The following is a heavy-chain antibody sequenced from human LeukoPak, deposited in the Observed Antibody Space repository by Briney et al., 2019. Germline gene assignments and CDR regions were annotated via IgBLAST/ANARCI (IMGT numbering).Heavy chain of an antibody. V-gene: IGHV3-21*01. CDR2: ISSSSSYI. J-gene: IGHJ4*02. CDR1: GFTFSSYS. Sequence: PGGSLRLSCAASGFTFSSYSMNWVRQAPGKGLEWVSSISSSSSYIYYADSVKGRFTISRDNTKKSLYLQMNSLRAEDTAVYYCARGDGSYSADYWGQGTLVTVSS. D-gene: IGHD1-26*01. CDR3: ARGDGSYSADY.